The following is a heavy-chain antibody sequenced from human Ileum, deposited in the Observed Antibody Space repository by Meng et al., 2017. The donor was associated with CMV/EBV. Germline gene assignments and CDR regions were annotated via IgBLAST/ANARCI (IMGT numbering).Heavy chain of an antibody. CDR1: CGYVCNYS. V-gene: IGHV4-4*07. J-gene: IGHJ4*02. D-gene: IGHD3-10*01. CDR2: IYTSGTN. Sequence: VHLQVSGLGSVKCLGTVSPTCYVACGYVCNYSWSWLRQPAETGLGLIAHIYTSGTNSYNPSLKSRVTMSVDTSRNQFSLKLTSVTAADTAVYYCARNYGSGNWNFFHYWGQGTLVTVFS. CDR3: ARNYGSGNWNFFHY.